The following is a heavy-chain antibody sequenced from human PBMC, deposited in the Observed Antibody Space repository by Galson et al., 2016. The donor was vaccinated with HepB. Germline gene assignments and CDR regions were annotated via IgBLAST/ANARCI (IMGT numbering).Heavy chain of an antibody. Sequence: PALVKPTQTLTLTCTFSGFSVSTTGVGVGWIRQPPGKALEWLALIYRDGDERYSPSLKSRLTITKDTSKNLVVLTMTNMDPVDTATYYCAHVVHTSFDYWGQGTLVTVSS. CDR3: AHVVHTSFDY. V-gene: IGHV2-5*02. J-gene: IGHJ4*02. CDR2: IYRDGDE. D-gene: IGHD5-18*01. CDR1: GFSVSTTGVG.